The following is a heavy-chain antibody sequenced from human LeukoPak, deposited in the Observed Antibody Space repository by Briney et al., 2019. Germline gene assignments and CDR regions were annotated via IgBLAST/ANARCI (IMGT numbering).Heavy chain of an antibody. Sequence: PGGSLGLSCAASGLVFGKYAMAWVRQAPGKGLECVSIISDDSSFTYYLDSVKGRSTIFRDNSKNTLYLHMNSLKAEDTAVYYCAKGRCSGPGCDSFYYWGQGTLVTVSS. V-gene: IGHV3-23*01. D-gene: IGHD5-12*01. J-gene: IGHJ4*02. CDR1: GLVFGKYA. CDR3: AKGRCSGPGCDSFYY. CDR2: ISDDSSFT.